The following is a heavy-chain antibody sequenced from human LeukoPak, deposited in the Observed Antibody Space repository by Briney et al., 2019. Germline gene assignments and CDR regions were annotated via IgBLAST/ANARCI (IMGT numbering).Heavy chain of an antibody. V-gene: IGHV3-48*04. CDR2: ISSSSSTI. CDR1: GFTFSSYS. Sequence: GGSLRLSCAASGFTFSSYSMNWVRQAPGKGLEWVSYISSSSSTIYYADSVKGRFTISRDNAKNSLDLQMNSLRAEDTAVYYCARPRDGYNSDAFDIWGQGTMVTVSS. CDR3: ARPRDGYNSDAFDI. D-gene: IGHD5-24*01. J-gene: IGHJ3*02.